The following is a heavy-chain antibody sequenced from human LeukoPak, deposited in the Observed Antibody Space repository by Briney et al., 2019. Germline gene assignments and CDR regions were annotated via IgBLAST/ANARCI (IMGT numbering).Heavy chain of an antibody. V-gene: IGHV4-34*01. J-gene: IGHJ4*02. CDR2: INYSGST. CDR1: GGSFSGYY. Sequence: SETLSLTCAVYGGSFSGYYWSWIRQPPGKGLEWIGYINYSGSTNYNPSLKSRVTISVDTSKNQFSLKLSSVTAADTAVYYCARGSQPITGTLPPGTFYYYFDYWGQGTLVTVSS. CDR3: ARGSQPITGTLPPGTFYYYFDY. D-gene: IGHD1-20*01.